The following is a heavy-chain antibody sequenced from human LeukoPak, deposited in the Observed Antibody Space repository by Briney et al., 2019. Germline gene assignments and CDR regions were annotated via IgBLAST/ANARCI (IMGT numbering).Heavy chain of an antibody. CDR3: ATAYDILTGYYYSRSPSFDY. Sequence: SETLSLTCAVYGGSFSGYYWSWIRQPPGKVLEWIGEINHRGSTNYNPSLNIRVTISVDTSKNQFSLKLSSVTAADTVFYNRATAYDILTGYYYSRSPSFDYWGQGTLVTVSS. CDR1: GGSFSGYY. D-gene: IGHD3-9*01. V-gene: IGHV4-34*01. J-gene: IGHJ4*02. CDR2: INHRGST.